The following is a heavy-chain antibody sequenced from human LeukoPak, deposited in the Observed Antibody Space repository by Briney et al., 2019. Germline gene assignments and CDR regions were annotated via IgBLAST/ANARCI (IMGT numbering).Heavy chain of an antibody. CDR1: GGSISSGDYY. J-gene: IGHJ3*02. Sequence: SETLSLTCTVPGGSISSGDYYWSWIRQPPGKGLEWIGYIYYSGSTYYNPSLKSRVTISVDTSKNQFSLKLSSVTAADTAVYYCARALVEMATMGDAFDIWGQGTMVTVSS. D-gene: IGHD5-24*01. CDR3: ARALVEMATMGDAFDI. CDR2: IYYSGST. V-gene: IGHV4-30-4*08.